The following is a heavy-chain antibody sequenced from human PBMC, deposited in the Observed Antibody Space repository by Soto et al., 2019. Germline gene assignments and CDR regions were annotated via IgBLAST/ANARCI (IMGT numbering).Heavy chain of an antibody. D-gene: IGHD6-19*01. V-gene: IGHV4-34*01. CDR2: MNHSRST. Sequence: QVQLQQWGAGLLKTSETLSLKCAVYGGSLSGYYWSWIRQPPGKGLEWIGEMNHSRSTTYNPSLNSRAVISLDMSKNQVSLNLTSVIAADTGVYYCARGAVEFTSGWMKVKWDFDIWGRGTLVAVSS. CDR1: GGSLSGYY. J-gene: IGHJ2*01. CDR3: ARGAVEFTSGWMKVKWDFDI.